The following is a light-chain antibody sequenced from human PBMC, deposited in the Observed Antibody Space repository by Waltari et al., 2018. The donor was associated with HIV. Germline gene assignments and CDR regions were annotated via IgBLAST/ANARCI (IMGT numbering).Light chain of an antibody. CDR1: RSDFGGYNY. Sequence: QSALTQPASVSGSPGQSITISCTGTRSDFGGYNYVSWYQQYPGKAPKLMIYDVSNRPSGVSNRFSGSKSGNTASLTISGLQAEDEADYYCSSYTSSSTRVFGGGTKLTVL. J-gene: IGLJ3*02. CDR3: SSYTSSSTRV. CDR2: DVS. V-gene: IGLV2-14*01.